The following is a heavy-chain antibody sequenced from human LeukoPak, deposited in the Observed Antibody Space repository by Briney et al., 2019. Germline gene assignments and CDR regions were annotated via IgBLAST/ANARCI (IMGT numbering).Heavy chain of an antibody. Sequence: SETLSLTCTVSGGSIRSYYWSWIWQPPGKGLEWIGYIYYSGSTNYNPSLKSRVTISVDTSKNQFSLKLSSVTAADTAVYYCAREATSNSYYYHYGMDVWGQGTTVTVSS. CDR1: GGSIRSYY. D-gene: IGHD5-12*01. J-gene: IGHJ6*02. CDR3: AREATSNSYYYHYGMDV. V-gene: IGHV4-59*01. CDR2: IYYSGST.